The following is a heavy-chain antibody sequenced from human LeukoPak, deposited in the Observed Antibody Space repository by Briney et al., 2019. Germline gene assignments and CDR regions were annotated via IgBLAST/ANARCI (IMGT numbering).Heavy chain of an antibody. CDR1: GFTFSTSW. D-gene: IGHD1-1*01. CDR2: IKRDGSEK. CDR3: PRLSTSVTGADY. J-gene: IGHJ4*02. Sequence: GGSLRLSCAASGFTFSTSWMSWVRQPPGKGLEWVANIKRDGSEKYYVDSVKGRFSISRDNSKNSLYLQMDCLRAEDTAVYYCPRLSTSVTGADYWGQGTLATVSS. V-gene: IGHV3-7*01.